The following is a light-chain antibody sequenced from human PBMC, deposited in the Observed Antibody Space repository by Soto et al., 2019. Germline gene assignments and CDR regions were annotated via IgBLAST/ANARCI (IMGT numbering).Light chain of an antibody. J-gene: IGLJ2*01. Sequence: QSVLTQPASVSGSPGQSITISCTGTSSDVGAYNFVSWYQQHPGKAPKLIIFEVSHRPSGVSDRFSGSKSGILASLTISGLQADDEAYYYCSSYTTSSAIVVFGGGTKLTVL. CDR1: SSDVGAYNF. V-gene: IGLV2-14*01. CDR2: EVS. CDR3: SSYTTSSAIVV.